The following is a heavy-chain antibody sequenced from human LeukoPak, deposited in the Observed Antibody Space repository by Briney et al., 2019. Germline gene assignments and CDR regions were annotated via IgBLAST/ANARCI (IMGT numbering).Heavy chain of an antibody. CDR1: GGSFSGYY. J-gene: IGHJ6*02. CDR2: INHSGST. CDR3: ARGGSTMPYYGMDV. V-gene: IGHV4-34*01. D-gene: IGHD2-2*01. Sequence: HPSETLSLTCAVYGGSFSGYYWSWIRQPPGKGLEWIGEINHSGSTNYNPSLKSRVTISVDTSKNQFSLKLSSVTAAYTAVYYCARGGSTMPYYGMDVWGQGTTVTVSS.